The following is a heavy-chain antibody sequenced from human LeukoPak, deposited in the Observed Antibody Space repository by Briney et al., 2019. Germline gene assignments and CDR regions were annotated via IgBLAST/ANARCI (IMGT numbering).Heavy chain of an antibody. CDR3: AKQGESRQDYYMDV. J-gene: IGHJ6*03. D-gene: IGHD1/OR15-1a*01. CDR2: IIPVFGTA. CDR1: RGTISSFG. V-gene: IGHV1-69*06. Sequence: SVTVSCKASRGTISSFGISWVRQAPGQGLEWMGRIIPVFGTANYAQKFQDRVTITADTVSNTAYMELTSLTSEDTAVYFCAKQGESRQDYYMDVWGKGTAVTVSS.